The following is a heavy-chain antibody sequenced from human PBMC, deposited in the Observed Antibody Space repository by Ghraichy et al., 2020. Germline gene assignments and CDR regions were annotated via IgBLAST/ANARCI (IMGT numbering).Heavy chain of an antibody. Sequence: SETLSLTCAVSGGSISSSNWWSWVRQPPGKGLEWIGEIYHIGSTNYNPSLKSRVTISVDKSKNQFSLKLSSVTAADTAVYYCARVFSVGRTVDRVDYWGQGTLVTVSS. D-gene: IGHD3/OR15-3a*01. J-gene: IGHJ4*02. V-gene: IGHV4-4*02. CDR3: ARVFSVGRTVDRVDY. CDR1: GGSISSSNW. CDR2: IYHIGST.